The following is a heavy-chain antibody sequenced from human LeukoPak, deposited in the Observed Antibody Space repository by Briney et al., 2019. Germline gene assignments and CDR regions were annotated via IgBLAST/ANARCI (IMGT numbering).Heavy chain of an antibody. CDR1: GYTFTSYD. CDR2: MNPNSGNT. V-gene: IGHV1-8*03. D-gene: IGHD3-9*01. CDR3: AREHDTLTGYSFDY. J-gene: IGHJ4*02. Sequence: ASVKFSCKASGYTFTSYDINWVRQATGQGLEWMGWMNPNSGNTGYAQKFQGRVTITRNTSISTAYMELSSLRSEDTAVYYCAREHDTLTGYSFDYWGQGTLVTVSS.